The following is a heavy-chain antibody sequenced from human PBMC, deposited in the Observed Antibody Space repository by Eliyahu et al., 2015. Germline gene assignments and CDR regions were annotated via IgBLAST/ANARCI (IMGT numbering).Heavy chain of an antibody. CDR2: IHFGGST. CDR1: GGPLNAYY. CDR3: ARRSCAGGTCLDF. D-gene: IGHD2-8*02. J-gene: IGHJ4*02. Sequence: QVHLQESGPGLLKPSETLSLTCTVSGGPLNAYYWSWVRQPPRKGLEYIGWIHFGGSTHYNPSLESRITMSVDTSNNQFSLKLTSMTAADTAVYYCARRSCAGGTCLDFWGRGTLVIVS. V-gene: IGHV4-59*01.